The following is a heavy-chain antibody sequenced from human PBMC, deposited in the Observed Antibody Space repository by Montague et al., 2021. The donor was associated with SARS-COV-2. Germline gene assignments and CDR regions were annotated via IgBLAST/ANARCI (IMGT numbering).Heavy chain of an antibody. V-gene: IGHV3-21*01. CDR3: VRGGACSGGKCNGGARD. J-gene: IGHJ4*02. CDR1: GFTLRSCT. D-gene: IGHD2-15*01. CDR2: ISSSSSSI. Sequence: SLRLSCAASGFTLRSCTMNWVRQSPGMRLEWVSFISSSSSSIYYADSLKGRFAISRDNAKNSLYLQMNSLRVEDTAVYYCVRGGACSGGKCNGGARDWGQGTLVTVSS.